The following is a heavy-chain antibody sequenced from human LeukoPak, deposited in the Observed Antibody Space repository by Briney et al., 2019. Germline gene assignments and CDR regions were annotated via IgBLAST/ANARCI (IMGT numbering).Heavy chain of an antibody. V-gene: IGHV4-4*07. CDR3: ALGVRGYSTWGDWFDP. D-gene: IGHD5-18*01. CDR1: GGSISSYY. J-gene: IGHJ5*02. CDR2: IYTSGST. Sequence: SETLSLTCTVSGGSISSYYWSWIRQPAGKGLEWIGRIYTSGSTNYNPSLKSRVTMSVDTSKNQFSLRLSSVTAADTAMYYCALGVRGYSTWGDWFDPWGQGTLVPVSS.